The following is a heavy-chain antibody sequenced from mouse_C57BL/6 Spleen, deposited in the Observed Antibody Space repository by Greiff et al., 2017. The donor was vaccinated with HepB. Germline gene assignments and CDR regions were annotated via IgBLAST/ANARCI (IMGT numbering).Heavy chain of an antibody. CDR2: ISNGGGST. V-gene: IGHV5-12*01. D-gene: IGHD3-2*02. CDR3: ARREAQATGAMDY. Sequence: EVKLMESGGGLVQPGGSLKLSCAASGFTFSDYYMYWVRQTPEKRLEWVAYISNGGGSTYYPDTVKGRFTISRDNAKNTLYLQMSRLKSEDTAMYYCARREAQATGAMDYWGQGTSVTVSS. CDR1: GFTFSDYY. J-gene: IGHJ4*01.